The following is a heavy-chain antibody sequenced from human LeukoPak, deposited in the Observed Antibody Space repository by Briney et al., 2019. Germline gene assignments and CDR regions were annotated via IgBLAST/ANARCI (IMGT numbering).Heavy chain of an antibody. CDR1: GFTFSSYS. J-gene: IGHJ4*02. CDR2: ISSSSSTI. Sequence: GGSLRLSFAASGFTFSSYSMYWVRQAPGKGLGWVSYISSSSSTIYYADSVKGRFTISRNNAKNLLYLQMNSLRAEDTAVYYCARDSSAVDTAMDYWGQGTLVTVSS. CDR3: ARDSSAVDTAMDY. D-gene: IGHD5-18*01. V-gene: IGHV3-48*01.